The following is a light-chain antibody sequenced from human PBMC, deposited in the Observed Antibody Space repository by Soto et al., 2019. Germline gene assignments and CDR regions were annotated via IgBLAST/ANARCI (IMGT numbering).Light chain of an antibody. CDR1: QNVLYSSNNKNY. J-gene: IGKJ2*01. Sequence: DIVMTQSPDSLAVSLGERATINCKSSQNVLYSSNNKNYLAWYQQTSGQPPKLLIYWASTRESGVPDRFSGSGSGSDFTLTISSLQAEDVAVYYCQQYYSNPPTFGQGTKLEIK. CDR3: QQYYSNPPT. V-gene: IGKV4-1*01. CDR2: WAS.